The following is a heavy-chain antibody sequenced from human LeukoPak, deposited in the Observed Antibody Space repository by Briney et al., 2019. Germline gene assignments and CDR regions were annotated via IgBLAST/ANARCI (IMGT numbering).Heavy chain of an antibody. J-gene: IGHJ4*02. CDR1: GGSISSSSYF. D-gene: IGHD4-11*01. CDR3: ARIPTDSNYGFDY. V-gene: IGHV4-39*02. CDR2: IYYSGST. Sequence: SETLSLTCTFSGGSISSSSYFWGWIRQPPGKGLEWIGTIYYSGSTYYNPSLKSRVTISVDTSKSHFSLKLSSVTAADTAVYYCARIPTDSNYGFDYWGQGTLVTVSS.